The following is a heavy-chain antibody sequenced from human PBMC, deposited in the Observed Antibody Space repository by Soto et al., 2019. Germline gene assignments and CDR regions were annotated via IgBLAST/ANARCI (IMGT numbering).Heavy chain of an antibody. CDR2: ISSSSSYI. V-gene: IGHV3-21*01. Sequence: EVQLVESGGGLVKPGGSLRLSCAASGFTFSSYSMNWVRQAPGKGLEWVSSISSSSSYIYYADSVKGRFTISRDNAKNSQYLQMNSLRAEDTAVYYCARFKGHSLDYWGQGTLVTVSS. D-gene: IGHD3-3*02. CDR1: GFTFSSYS. CDR3: ARFKGHSLDY. J-gene: IGHJ4*02.